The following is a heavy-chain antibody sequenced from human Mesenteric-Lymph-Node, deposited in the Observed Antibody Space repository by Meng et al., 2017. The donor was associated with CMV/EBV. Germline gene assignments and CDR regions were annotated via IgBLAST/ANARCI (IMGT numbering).Heavy chain of an antibody. CDR1: GFTFSSYS. CDR3: AKVGGGWQYYDSSVRPYYFDY. V-gene: IGHV3-21*04. J-gene: IGHJ4*02. CDR2: ISSSSSYI. Sequence: GGSLRLSCAASGFTFSSYSMNWVRQAPGKGLEWVSSISSSSSYIYYADSVKGRFTISRDNSKNTLYLQMNSLRAEDTAVYYCAKVGGGWQYYDSSVRPYYFDYWGQGTLVTVSS. D-gene: IGHD3-22*01.